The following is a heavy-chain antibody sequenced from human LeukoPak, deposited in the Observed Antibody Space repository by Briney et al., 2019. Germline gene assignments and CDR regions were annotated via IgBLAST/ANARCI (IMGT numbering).Heavy chain of an antibody. J-gene: IGHJ3*02. D-gene: IGHD6-19*01. V-gene: IGHV1-69*06. Sequence: SVKVSCKASGGPFRIYAISWVRPAPGQGLEWMGGIIPIFGTANYAQKFQGRVTITADKSTSTAYMELSSLRSEDTAVYYCARDYSSGWYLDAFDIWGQGTMVTVSS. CDR3: ARDYSSGWYLDAFDI. CDR2: IIPIFGTA. CDR1: GGPFRIYA.